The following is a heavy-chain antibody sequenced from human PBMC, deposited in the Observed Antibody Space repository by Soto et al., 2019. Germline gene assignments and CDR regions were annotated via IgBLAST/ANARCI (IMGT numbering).Heavy chain of an antibody. V-gene: IGHV1-69*13. J-gene: IGHJ4*02. CDR1: GGTFSSYA. CDR2: IIPIFGTA. Sequence: GASVKVSCKASGGTFSSYAISWVRQAPGQGLEWMGGIIPIFGTANYAQKFQGRVTITADESTSTAYMELSSLRSEDTAVYYCASGDYYDSSGYLDYWGQGTLVTVSS. D-gene: IGHD3-22*01. CDR3: ASGDYYDSSGYLDY.